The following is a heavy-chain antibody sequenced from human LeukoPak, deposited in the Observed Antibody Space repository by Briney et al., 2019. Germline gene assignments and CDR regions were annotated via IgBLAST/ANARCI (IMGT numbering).Heavy chain of an antibody. CDR3: ARSPVDYCSGGSCYNNWFDP. J-gene: IGHJ5*02. CDR2: IIPLFGIP. CDR1: GGTFSTST. Sequence: SVKVSCKASGGTFSTSTINWVRQAPGQGLEWMGGIIPLFGIPNYAQKFQGTVTITTDESTSTAYMELSSLRSEDTAVYYCARSPVDYCSGGSCYNNWFDPWGQGTLATVSS. V-gene: IGHV1-69*05. D-gene: IGHD2-15*01.